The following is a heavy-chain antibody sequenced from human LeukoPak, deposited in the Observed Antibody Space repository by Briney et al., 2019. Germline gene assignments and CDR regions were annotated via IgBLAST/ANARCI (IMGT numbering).Heavy chain of an antibody. Sequence: SETLSLTCTVSGGSISSGSYYWSWIRQPAGKGLEWIGRIYTSGSTNYNPSLKSRVTISVDTSKNHFSLKLTSVTAADTAVYYCARYASDGRTLEYWGRGILVTVSS. CDR2: IYTSGST. CDR1: GGSISSGSYY. D-gene: IGHD5-24*01. V-gene: IGHV4-61*02. J-gene: IGHJ4*02. CDR3: ARYASDGRTLEY.